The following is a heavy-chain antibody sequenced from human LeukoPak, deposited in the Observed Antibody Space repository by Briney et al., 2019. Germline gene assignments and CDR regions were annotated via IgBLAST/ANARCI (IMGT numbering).Heavy chain of an antibody. CDR2: IYHSGST. J-gene: IGHJ5*02. CDR3: ARFLTYYYGSGSYWFDP. Sequence: SETLSLTCTVSGYSISSGYYWGWIRQPPGKGLEWIGSIYHSGSTCYNPSLKSRVTISVDTSKNQFSLKLSSVTAADTAVYYCARFLTYYYGSGSYWFDPWGQGTLVTVSS. CDR1: GYSISSGYY. D-gene: IGHD3-10*01. V-gene: IGHV4-38-2*02.